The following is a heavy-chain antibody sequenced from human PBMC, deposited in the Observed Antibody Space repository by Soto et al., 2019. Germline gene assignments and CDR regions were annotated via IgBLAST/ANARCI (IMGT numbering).Heavy chain of an antibody. CDR1: GGSFSGYY. CDR3: ARDGGYSGYDYWGAFDI. V-gene: IGHV4-34*01. J-gene: IGHJ3*02. D-gene: IGHD5-12*01. CDR2: INHSGST. Sequence: SETLSLTCAVYGGSFSGYYWSWIRQPPGKGLEWIGEINHSGSTNYNPSLKSRVTISVDTSKNQFSLKLSSVTAADTAVYYCARDGGYSGYDYWGAFDIWGQGTMVTVS.